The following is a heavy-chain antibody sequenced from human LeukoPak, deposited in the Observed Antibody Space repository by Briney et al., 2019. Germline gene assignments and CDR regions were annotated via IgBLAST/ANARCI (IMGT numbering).Heavy chain of an antibody. J-gene: IGHJ4*02. D-gene: IGHD2-8*01. CDR3: ARGLAYCTNGVCYTWYFDY. CDR1: GYTFTSYD. CDR2: MNPNSGNT. V-gene: IGHV1-8*01. Sequence: ASVKVSCKASGYTFTSYDINWVLQATGQGLEWMGWMNPNSGNTGYAQKFQGRVTMTRNTSISTAYMELSSLRSEDTAVYYCARGLAYCTNGVCYTWYFDYWGQGTLVTVSS.